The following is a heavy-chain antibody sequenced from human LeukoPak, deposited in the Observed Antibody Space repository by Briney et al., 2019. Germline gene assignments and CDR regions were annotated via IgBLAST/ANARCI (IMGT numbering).Heavy chain of an antibody. CDR2: INPNSGGT. CDR3: ARDSAAYYDILTGYSIHDAFDI. CDR1: GYTFTGYY. V-gene: IGHV1-2*02. Sequence: ASVKVSCKASGYTFTGYYMHWVRQAPGQGLEWMGWINPNSGGTNYAQKFQGRVTMTRDTSISTAYMELSRLRSDDTAVYYCARDSAAYYDILTGYSIHDAFDIWGQGTMVTVSS. J-gene: IGHJ3*02. D-gene: IGHD3-9*01.